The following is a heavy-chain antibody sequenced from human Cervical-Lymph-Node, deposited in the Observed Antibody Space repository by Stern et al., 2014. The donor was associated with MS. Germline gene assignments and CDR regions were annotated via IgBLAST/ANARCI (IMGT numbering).Heavy chain of an antibody. Sequence: VQLVESGAEVKKPGASVRVSCKASGYTFTSYGISWVRQAPGQGLEWMGWISAYHGNTNYAQKLQGRVTMTTDTSTSTAYMELRSLRSDDTAVYYCARDRVSLYSSSWTDFDYWGQGTLVTVSS. CDR3: ARDRVSLYSSSWTDFDY. CDR1: GYTFTSYG. D-gene: IGHD6-13*01. V-gene: IGHV1-18*04. CDR2: ISAYHGNT. J-gene: IGHJ4*02.